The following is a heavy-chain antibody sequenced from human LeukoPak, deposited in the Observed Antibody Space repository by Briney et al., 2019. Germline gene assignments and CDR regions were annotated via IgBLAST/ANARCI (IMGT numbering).Heavy chain of an antibody. J-gene: IGHJ4*02. V-gene: IGHV1-8*01. CDR1: GYTFTSYD. CDR3: AKDGRDIVVVGDYYFDY. D-gene: IGHD2-2*01. Sequence: ASVKVSCKASGYTFTSYDINWVRQATGQGLEWMGWMKPNSGNTGYAQRFQGRVTMTRNTSISTAYMELSSLRSEDTAVYYCAKDGRDIVVVGDYYFDYWGQGTLVTVSS. CDR2: MKPNSGNT.